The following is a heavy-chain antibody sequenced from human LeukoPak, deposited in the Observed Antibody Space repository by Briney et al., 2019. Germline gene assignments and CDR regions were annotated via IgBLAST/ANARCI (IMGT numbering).Heavy chain of an antibody. D-gene: IGHD1-1*01. CDR3: AKPNDADGRSAFDI. CDR1: RLTLSSHA. CDR2: ISGSGGSI. V-gene: IGHV3-23*01. J-gene: IGHJ3*02. Sequence: GGSLRLSCAASRLTLSSHAINCVRQTPGKGLEWVSGISGSGGSIYYADSVKGRFSISRDNSQNTLYLQMNSLRAEDTGVYHCAKPNDADGRSAFDIWGQGTMFTVSS.